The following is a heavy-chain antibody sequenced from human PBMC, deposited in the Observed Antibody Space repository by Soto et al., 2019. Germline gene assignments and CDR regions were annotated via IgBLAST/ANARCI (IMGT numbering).Heavy chain of an antibody. Sequence: QVQLVQSGAEVKKPGASVKVSCKASGYTFTSYGISWVRQAPGQGLEWMGWISAYNGNTNYAQKLQGRVTMTTDTSTSTAYMELRSLRSDDTAVYYCAREVYDYVWGSYRYLNLSPWGQGTLVTVSS. D-gene: IGHD3-16*02. CDR2: ISAYNGNT. CDR1: GYTFTSYG. V-gene: IGHV1-18*01. CDR3: AREVYDYVWGSYRYLNLSP. J-gene: IGHJ5*02.